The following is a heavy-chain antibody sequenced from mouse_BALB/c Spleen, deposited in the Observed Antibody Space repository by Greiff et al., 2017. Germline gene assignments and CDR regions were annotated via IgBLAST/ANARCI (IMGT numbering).Heavy chain of an antibody. Sequence: QVHVKQPGAELVKPGTSVKLSCKASGYNFTSYWINWVKLRPGQGLEWIGDIYPGSGSTNYNEKFKSKATLTVDTSSSTAYMQLSSLASEDSALYYCASGYYGSYFDYWGQGTTLTVSS. CDR3: ASGYYGSYFDY. V-gene: IGHV1-55*01. CDR2: IYPGSGST. CDR1: GYNFTSYW. D-gene: IGHD1-1*01. J-gene: IGHJ2*01.